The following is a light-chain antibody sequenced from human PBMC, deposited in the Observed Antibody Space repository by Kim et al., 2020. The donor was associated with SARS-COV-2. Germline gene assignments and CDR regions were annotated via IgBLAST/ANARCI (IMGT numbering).Light chain of an antibody. CDR2: SES. V-gene: IGKV1-39*01. J-gene: IGKJ2*01. Sequence: SASVGDTITINCRASQNIGRFINWYQQKPGKAPGLLIYSESRLHTGVPSRFSGSGSGTDFTLSIRGLQPEDFAAYFCQQNYNTPYTFGQGTKLEI. CDR1: QNIGRF. CDR3: QQNYNTPYT.